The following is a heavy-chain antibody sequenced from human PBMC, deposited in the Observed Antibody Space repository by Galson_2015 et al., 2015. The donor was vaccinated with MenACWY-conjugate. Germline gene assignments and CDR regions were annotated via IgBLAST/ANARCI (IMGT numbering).Heavy chain of an antibody. CDR1: GDSVSSHSAA. V-gene: IGHV6-1*01. D-gene: IGHD5-24*01. CDR3: ARDVTDGYQFDY. Sequence: CAISGDSVSSHSAAWPWIRQSPSRGLEWLGRTYYRPKWYNDYAVSVKSRVTINPDTSKNQFSLQLNSVTPEDTAVYYCARDVTDGYQFDYSGQGTLAAAAS. CDR2: TYYRPKWYN. J-gene: IGHJ4*02.